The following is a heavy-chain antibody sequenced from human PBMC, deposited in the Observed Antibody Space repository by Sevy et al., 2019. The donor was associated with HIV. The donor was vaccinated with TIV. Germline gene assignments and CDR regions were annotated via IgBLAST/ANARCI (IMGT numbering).Heavy chain of an antibody. Sequence: GGSLRLSCAASGFTFSNYDMNWVRQAPGKGLGWVSYISSGSSYIYYADSLKGRVTISRDNANNSLFLQLNSLRAEDTAVYYCARALDYYDTGGLYYWGQGALVTVSS. D-gene: IGHD3-22*01. J-gene: IGHJ4*02. CDR3: ARALDYYDTGGLYY. V-gene: IGHV3-21*01. CDR2: ISSGSSYI. CDR1: GFTFSNYD.